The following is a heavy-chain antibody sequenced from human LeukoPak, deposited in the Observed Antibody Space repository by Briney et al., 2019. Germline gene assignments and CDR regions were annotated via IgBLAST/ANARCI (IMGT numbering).Heavy chain of an antibody. J-gene: IGHJ6*02. CDR1: GYTFTRYG. Sequence: ASVKVSCKASGYTFTRYGISWVRQAPGPRLEWMGWISAYNVNTNYAQKLQGRVTMTTDTSTSTAYMELRSLRSDDTAVYYCARDGESAVEMATVDYYGMDVWGQGTTVTVSS. CDR2: ISAYNVNT. V-gene: IGHV1-18*01. CDR3: ARDGESAVEMATVDYYGMDV. D-gene: IGHD5-24*01.